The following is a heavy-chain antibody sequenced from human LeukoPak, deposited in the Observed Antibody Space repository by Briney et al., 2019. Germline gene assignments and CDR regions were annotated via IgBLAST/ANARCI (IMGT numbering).Heavy chain of an antibody. J-gene: IGHJ4*02. D-gene: IGHD3-9*01. CDR2: INPSGGST. V-gene: IGHV1-46*03. CDR1: GYTFTSYY. CDR3: ARVLTGYYVIDY. Sequence: ASVKVSCTASGYTFTSYYMHWVRQAPGQGLEWMGIINPSGGSTSYAQKFQGRVTITRDTSASTAYMELSSLRSEDTAVYYCARVLTGYYVIDYWGQGTLVTVSS.